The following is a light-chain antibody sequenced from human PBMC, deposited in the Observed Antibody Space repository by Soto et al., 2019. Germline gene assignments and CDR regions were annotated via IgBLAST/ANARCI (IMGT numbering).Light chain of an antibody. CDR3: QSYDISLSAWV. CDR1: SSNIGAGYD. Sequence: QLVLTQPPSVSGAPGQRVTISCTGSSSNIGAGYDVHWYQQLPGTAPRLLIYDNNNRPSGVPDRLSGSKSGTSASLAITGLQAEDEADYYCQSYDISLSAWVFGGGTKVTVL. CDR2: DNN. J-gene: IGLJ3*02. V-gene: IGLV1-40*01.